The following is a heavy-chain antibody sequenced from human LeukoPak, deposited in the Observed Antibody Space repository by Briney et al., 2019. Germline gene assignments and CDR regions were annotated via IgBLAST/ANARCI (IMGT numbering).Heavy chain of an antibody. J-gene: IGHJ4*02. CDR1: GFTFSNYA. D-gene: IGHD4-23*01. Sequence: GGSLRLSCAASGFTFSNYAMSWVRQAPGKGLEWVSVVGHSGDTTYYADSAKGRFTISRDNSRNTVYLQMISLRAEDTAVYYCAKDRPYNYDDNNSGIDYWGQGTLVTVSS. V-gene: IGHV3-23*01. CDR3: AKDRPYNYDDNNSGIDY. CDR2: VGHSGDTT.